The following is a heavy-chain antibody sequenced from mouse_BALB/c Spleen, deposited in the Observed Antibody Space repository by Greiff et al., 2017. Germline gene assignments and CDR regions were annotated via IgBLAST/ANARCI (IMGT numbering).Heavy chain of an antibody. CDR1: GYSITSGYY. V-gene: IGHV3-6*02. D-gene: IGHD2-1*01. CDR2: ISYDGSN. J-gene: IGHJ3*01. CDR3: ARQGGNSWFAY. Sequence: EVQLQQSGPGLVKPSQSLSLTCSVTGYSITSGYYWNWIRQFPGNKLEWMGYISYDGSNNYNPSLKNRISITRDTSKNQFFLKLNSVTTEDTATYFCARQGGNSWFAYWGQGTLGTVSA.